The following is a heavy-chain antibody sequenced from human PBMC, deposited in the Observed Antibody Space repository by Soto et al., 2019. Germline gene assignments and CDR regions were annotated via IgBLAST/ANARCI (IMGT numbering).Heavy chain of an antibody. CDR2: IKAGNGYT. V-gene: IGHV1-3*01. Sequence: QVQLVQSGAQVKKPGASVKVSCKASGYPFDNYALHWLRQAPGRRLEGMGWIKAGNGYTKYSKSFQGRVTITRDTSASTVHMDLSSLRSEDTAVYYCARVQYSGYDFKLAFDIWGQGTMVTVSS. CDR1: GYPFDNYA. J-gene: IGHJ3*02. D-gene: IGHD5-12*01. CDR3: ARVQYSGYDFKLAFDI.